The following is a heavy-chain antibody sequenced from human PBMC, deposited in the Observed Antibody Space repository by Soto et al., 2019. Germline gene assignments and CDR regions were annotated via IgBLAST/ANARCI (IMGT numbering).Heavy chain of an antibody. CDR3: AKGRDSFGY. CDR2: ISYDGSNK. CDR1: VLTFSSYA. Sequence: WESLLLSCAASVLTFSSYAMHWVRQAPGKGLEWVAVISYDGSNKYYADSVKGRFTISRDNSKNTLYLQMNSLRAEDTAVYYCAKGRDSFGYWGQGTMVTVSS. V-gene: IGHV3-30*18. J-gene: IGHJ4*02.